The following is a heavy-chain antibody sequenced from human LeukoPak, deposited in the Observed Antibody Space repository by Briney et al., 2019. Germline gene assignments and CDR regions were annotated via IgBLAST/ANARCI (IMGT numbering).Heavy chain of an antibody. V-gene: IGHV3-49*04. CDR1: GFVFGDFV. CDR2: IRAELDGGTT. D-gene: IGHD5-24*01. J-gene: IGHJ5*02. Sequence: GGSLRLSCAASGFVFGDFVITWARQAPGRGLECVGFIRAELDGGTTEYAASLEGRFTVSRDDSKGIAYLQMNSLEIDDTAIYFCTRGFMASWGQGTLVTVSS. CDR3: TRGFMAS.